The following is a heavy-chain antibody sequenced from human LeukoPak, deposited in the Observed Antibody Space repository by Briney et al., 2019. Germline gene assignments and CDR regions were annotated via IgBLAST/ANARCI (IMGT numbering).Heavy chain of an antibody. CDR2: IIPIFGTA. CDR1: GYTFTSYG. Sequence: SVKVSCKASGYTFTSYGISWVRQAPGQGLEWMGGIIPIFGTANYAQKFQGRVTITADESTSTAYMELSSLRSEDTAVYYCARDSTGYSSGWYMYYGMDVWGQGTTVTVSS. V-gene: IGHV1-69*13. CDR3: ARDSTGYSSGWYMYYGMDV. D-gene: IGHD6-19*01. J-gene: IGHJ6*02.